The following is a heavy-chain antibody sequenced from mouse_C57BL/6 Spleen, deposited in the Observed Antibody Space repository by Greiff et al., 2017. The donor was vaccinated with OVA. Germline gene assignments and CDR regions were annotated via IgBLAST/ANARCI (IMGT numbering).Heavy chain of an antibody. Sequence: QVQLQQSGAELARPGASVKLSCKASGYTFTSYGISWVKQSTGQGLEWIGEIYPRSGNTYYNEKFKGKATLTADKSSSTAYMGLRSLTSEDSAVYFCVLYYYGSSYYFDYWGQGTTLTVSS. CDR1: GYTFTSYG. J-gene: IGHJ2*01. D-gene: IGHD1-1*01. CDR3: VLYYYGSSYYFDY. V-gene: IGHV1-81*01. CDR2: IYPRSGNT.